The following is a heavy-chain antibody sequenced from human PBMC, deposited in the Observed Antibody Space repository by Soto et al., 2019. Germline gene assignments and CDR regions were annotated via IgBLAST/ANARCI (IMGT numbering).Heavy chain of an antibody. CDR1: GFTFTSSA. Sequence: GASVKVSCKASGFTFTSSAVQWVRQARGQRLEGIGWIVVGSGNTNYAQKFQERVTITRDMSTSTAYMELSSLRSEDTAVYYCAATIAARPGVGYYYYGMDVWGQGTTVTVSS. CDR2: IVVGSGNT. V-gene: IGHV1-58*01. J-gene: IGHJ6*02. D-gene: IGHD6-6*01. CDR3: AATIAARPGVGYYYYGMDV.